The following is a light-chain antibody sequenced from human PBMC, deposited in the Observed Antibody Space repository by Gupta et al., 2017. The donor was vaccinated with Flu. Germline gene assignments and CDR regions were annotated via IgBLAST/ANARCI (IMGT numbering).Light chain of an antibody. CDR2: LGS. Sequence: IVMTQSPLSLPVSPGEPATISCRSSQSLLHSNGYNYLDWYLQKPGQSPQLLIYLGSSRAAGVPDRFSGSGSGTDFTLKISRVEAEDVGVYYCMQALQTPFTFGQGTRLEIK. V-gene: IGKV2-28*01. J-gene: IGKJ5*01. CDR3: MQALQTPFT. CDR1: QSLLHSNGYNY.